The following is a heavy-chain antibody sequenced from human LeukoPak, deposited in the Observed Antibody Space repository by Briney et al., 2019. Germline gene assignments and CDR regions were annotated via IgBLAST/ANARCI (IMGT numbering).Heavy chain of an antibody. CDR3: ARDDNYYDGSAYSSGFDY. D-gene: IGHD3-22*01. CDR2: IKIDGSTK. Sequence: GGSLRLSCAASGFTLSDHWMHWVRQAPGKGLVSVALIKIDGSTKTLADSVKGWFTISRDNAKNTLYLQMNSLRVDDTAVYYCARDDNYYDGSAYSSGFDYWGQGALVTVSS. J-gene: IGHJ4*02. V-gene: IGHV3-74*01. CDR1: GFTLSDHW.